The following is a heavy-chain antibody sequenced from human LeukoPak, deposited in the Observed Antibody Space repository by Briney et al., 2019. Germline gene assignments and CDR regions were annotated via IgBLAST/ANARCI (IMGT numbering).Heavy chain of an antibody. CDR2: INHSGST. J-gene: IGHJ4*02. D-gene: IGHD2-15*01. Sequence: SETLSLTCAVYGGSFSGYYWSWIRQPPGKGLEWIGEINHSGSTNYNPSLKSRVTISVDTSKNQFSLKLSSVTAADTAVYYCARSELVRREDRYCSGGSCYHLDYFDYWGQGTLVTVSS. CDR3: ARSELVRREDRYCSGGSCYHLDYFDY. V-gene: IGHV4-34*01. CDR1: GGSFSGYY.